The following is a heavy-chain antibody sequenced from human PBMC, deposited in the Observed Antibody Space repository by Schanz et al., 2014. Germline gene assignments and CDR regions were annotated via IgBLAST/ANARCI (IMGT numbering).Heavy chain of an antibody. CDR1: GFTFFTYN. J-gene: IGHJ4*02. CDR2: IKQDGSER. CDR3: ERFQSPHQPFDY. V-gene: IGHV3-7*01. Sequence: EVYLVESGGGLVQPGGSLRLSCAASGFTFFTYNMNWVRQAPGKGLEWVANIKQDGSERYYVDSVKGRFTISRDNTKNSLYLQMNSLRAEDTAVYYCERFQSPHQPFDYWGQGTLVTVSS. D-gene: IGHD2-2*01.